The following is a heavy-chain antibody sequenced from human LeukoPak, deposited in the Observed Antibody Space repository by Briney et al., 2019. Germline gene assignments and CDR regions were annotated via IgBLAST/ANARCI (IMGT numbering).Heavy chain of an antibody. Sequence: SQTLSLTCTVSGGSISSGSYYWSWIRQPAGKGLEWIGRIYTSGSTNYNPSLKSRVTISADTSKNQFSLKLSSVTAADTAVYYCARDGQQLVSWGQGTLVTVSS. CDR2: IYTSGST. V-gene: IGHV4-61*02. D-gene: IGHD6-13*01. CDR3: ARDGQQLVS. CDR1: GGSISSGSYY. J-gene: IGHJ5*02.